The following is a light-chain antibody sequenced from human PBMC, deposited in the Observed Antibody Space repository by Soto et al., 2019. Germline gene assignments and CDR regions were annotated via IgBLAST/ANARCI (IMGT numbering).Light chain of an antibody. CDR3: QQRSDWQYT. CDR2: DAN. CDR1: QRITSY. V-gene: IGKV3-11*01. Sequence: EVVFTQSPATLSLSPGERATLSCRASQRITSYLAWYQHKPGQAPRLLIYDANNRVAGVPARFSGSRSGTDFTLTISTLQPEDFAVYYCQQRSDWQYTFGQGTKVDIK. J-gene: IGKJ2*01.